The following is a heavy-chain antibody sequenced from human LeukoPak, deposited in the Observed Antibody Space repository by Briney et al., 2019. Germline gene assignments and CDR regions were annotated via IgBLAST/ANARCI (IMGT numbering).Heavy chain of an antibody. Sequence: ASVRVSCKASGYTFTNYHMHWVRQAPGQGLEWMGLVKPNSGDSDFIQKFRGRVTVTTDVSTTTIHMELNNLRSDDTAVFYCARDRGVPGPGNALDIWGRGTMVTVSS. J-gene: IGHJ3*02. CDR3: ARDRGVPGPGNALDI. V-gene: IGHV1-2*06. CDR2: VKPNSGDS. D-gene: IGHD2-8*01. CDR1: GYTFTNYH.